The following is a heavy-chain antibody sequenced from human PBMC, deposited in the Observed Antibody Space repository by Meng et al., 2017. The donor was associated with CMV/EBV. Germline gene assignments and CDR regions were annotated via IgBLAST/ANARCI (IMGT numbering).Heavy chain of an antibody. CDR2: IYYSGST. J-gene: IGHJ4*02. CDR1: GGPISSYY. D-gene: IGHD2-21*01. Sequence: SETLSLTCTVSGGPISSYYWSWIRQPPGKGLEWIGYIYYSGSTNYNPSLKSRVTISVDTSKNQFSLKLSSVTAADTAVYYCARSRGNNCGGDCYDLDYWGQGTLVTVSS. CDR3: ARSRGNNCGGDCYDLDY. V-gene: IGHV4-59*01.